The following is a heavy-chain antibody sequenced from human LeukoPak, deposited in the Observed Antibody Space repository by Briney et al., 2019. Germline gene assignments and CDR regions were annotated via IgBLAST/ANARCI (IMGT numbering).Heavy chain of an antibody. D-gene: IGHD2-8*01. CDR1: GGSISSGGYS. J-gene: IGHJ4*02. CDR2: IYHSGST. Sequence: SQTLSLTCAVSGGSISSGGYSWSWIRQPPGKGLEWIGYIYHSGSTYYNPSLKSRVTISVDRSKNQFSLRLTSVTAADTAVYYCARYYCSSGPCYYLDYWGQGTLVTVSS. V-gene: IGHV4-30-2*02. CDR3: ARYYCSSGPCYYLDY.